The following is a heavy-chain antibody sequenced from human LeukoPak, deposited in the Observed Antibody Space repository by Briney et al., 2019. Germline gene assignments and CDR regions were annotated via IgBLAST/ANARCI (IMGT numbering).Heavy chain of an antibody. CDR2: MNPNSGNT. CDR1: GYTFTSYD. J-gene: IGHJ4*02. D-gene: IGHD3-22*01. Sequence: ASVKVSCKASGYTFTSYDINWVRQATGQGLEWMGWMNPNSGNTGYAQKFEGRVTITRNTSISTAYMELSSLRSEDTAVYYCAISDYYDSSGYLDYWGQGTLVTVSS. V-gene: IGHV1-8*01. CDR3: AISDYYDSSGYLDY.